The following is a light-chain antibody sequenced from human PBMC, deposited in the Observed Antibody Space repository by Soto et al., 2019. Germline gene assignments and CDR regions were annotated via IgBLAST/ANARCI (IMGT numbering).Light chain of an antibody. J-gene: IGKJ4*01. CDR1: QSISSW. V-gene: IGKV1-5*03. Sequence: DIEMTQSPSTLSASVGDRVTITCRASQSISSWLAWYQQKPGKAPTLLIYKASTLESGVPVRFSGSGSGTEFTLTISSLQPDDFATYYCQQYNSYALTFGGGTKVDIK. CDR2: KAS. CDR3: QQYNSYALT.